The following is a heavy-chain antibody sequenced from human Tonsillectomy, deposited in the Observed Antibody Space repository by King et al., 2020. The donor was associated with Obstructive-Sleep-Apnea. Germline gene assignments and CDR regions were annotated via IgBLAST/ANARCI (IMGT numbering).Heavy chain of an antibody. CDR2: IYYSGST. J-gene: IGHJ4*02. V-gene: IGHV4-61*01. D-gene: IGHD1-26*01. Sequence: VQLQESGPGLVKPSETLSLTCTVSGGSVSSGSYYWSWIRQPPGKGLEWIGYIYYSGSTNYNPSLKSRVTISVDTSKNQFSLKLGSVTAADTAVYYCARVPYSGSYYSFDYWGQGTLVTVSS. CDR3: ARVPYSGSYYSFDY. CDR1: GGSVSSGSYY.